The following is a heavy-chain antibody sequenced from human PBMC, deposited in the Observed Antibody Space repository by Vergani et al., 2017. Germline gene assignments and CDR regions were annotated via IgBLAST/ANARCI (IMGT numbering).Heavy chain of an antibody. V-gene: IGHV4-34*01. CDR2: IYHSGTT. D-gene: IGHD6-6*01. CDR1: GGSFSGYY. Sequence: QVQLQQWGAGLLKPSETLSLTCAVYGGSFSGYYWSWIRQSPGKGLEWLGEIYHSGTTNYNPSLKSRVTISVDKSKNQFSLKLSSVIAAETAVYYCARDVGGSSDYWGQGTLVTVSS. CDR3: ARDVGGSSDY. J-gene: IGHJ4*02.